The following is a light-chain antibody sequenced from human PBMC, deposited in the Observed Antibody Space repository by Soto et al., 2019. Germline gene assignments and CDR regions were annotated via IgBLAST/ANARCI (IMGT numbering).Light chain of an antibody. V-gene: IGKV3-11*01. CDR2: DAS. CDR1: QSFSSY. Sequence: EIVLTQSPATLSLSPGERATLSCRASQSFSSYLAWYQQKPGQAPRLLIYDASNRATGIPARFSGSGSGTDFTLTISSLEPEDFAVYYCQQRSNWPSFTFGPGTKVDIK. CDR3: QQRSNWPSFT. J-gene: IGKJ3*01.